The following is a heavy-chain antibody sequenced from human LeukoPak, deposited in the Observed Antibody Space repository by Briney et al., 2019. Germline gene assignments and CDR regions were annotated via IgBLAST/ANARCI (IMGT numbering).Heavy chain of an antibody. CDR1: GGSVTYTNYY. CDR3: ARTDSSGYYGAY. J-gene: IGHJ4*02. V-gene: IGHV4-30-4*08. CDR2: IYYNGKT. Sequence: SETLSLTCTVSGGSVTYTNYYWGWIRQPPGKGLQWIGVIYYNGKTYYNPSLKSRVTISVDTSNNLFSLKLSSVTAADTAVYYCARTDSSGYYGAYWGQGTLVTVSS. D-gene: IGHD3-22*01.